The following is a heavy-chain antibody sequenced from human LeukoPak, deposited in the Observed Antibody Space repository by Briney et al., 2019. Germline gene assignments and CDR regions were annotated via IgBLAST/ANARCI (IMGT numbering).Heavy chain of an antibody. V-gene: IGHV3-73*01. CDR2: IRSTTHNYAT. J-gene: IGHJ4*02. CDR1: GFTFSGSA. Sequence: TGGSLRLSCAASGFTFSGSAMHWVRQTSGKGLEWVGYIRSTTHNYATLYAASVKGRFTISRDDSKNTAYLQMNSLKTGDTAVYYCARHRPFYYDSSGSRKTRTHYFDYWGQGTLVTVSS. CDR3: ARHRPFYYDSSGSRKTRTHYFDY. D-gene: IGHD3-22*01.